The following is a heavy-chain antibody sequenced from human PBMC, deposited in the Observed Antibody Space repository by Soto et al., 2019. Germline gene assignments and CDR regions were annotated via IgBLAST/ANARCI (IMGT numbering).Heavy chain of an antibody. Sequence: PSETLSLTCTVSVGSISSGYYYWSWILHHPGKGLEWIGHIHYSGHSYYNPSLKSRVTISVDTSKNNFSLKLNSVTAADTAVYSGARVKAVVTPTFDYWGQGALVTVSS. CDR2: IHYSGHS. V-gene: IGHV4-31*03. J-gene: IGHJ4*02. CDR1: VGSISSGYYY. D-gene: IGHD2-21*02. CDR3: ARVKAVVTPTFDY.